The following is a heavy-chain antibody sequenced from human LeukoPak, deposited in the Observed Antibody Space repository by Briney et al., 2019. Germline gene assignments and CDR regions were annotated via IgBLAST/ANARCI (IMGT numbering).Heavy chain of an antibody. D-gene: IGHD6-19*01. Sequence: SETLSLTCTVSGGSISSSSYYWGWIRQPPGKGLEWIGSIYYSGSTYYNPSLKSRVTISVDTSKNQFSLKLSSVTAADTAVYYCARGGSGLTRIRGAFDIWAKGQWSPSLQ. CDR1: GGSISSSSYY. CDR2: IYYSGST. J-gene: IGHJ3*02. CDR3: ARGGSGLTRIRGAFDI. V-gene: IGHV4-39*07.